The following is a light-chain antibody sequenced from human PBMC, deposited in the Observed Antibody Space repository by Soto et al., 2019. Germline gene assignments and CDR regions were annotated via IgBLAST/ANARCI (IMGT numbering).Light chain of an antibody. Sequence: DIQMTQSPSTLSASVGDRVTITCRASQSISSWLAWYQQKPGKAPRFLIYDASSLESGVPSRFGGSGSGTEFTLTICSLQPDDFATYYCQQYNSYPYPFGQGTKLEIK. CDR3: QQYNSYPYP. V-gene: IGKV1-5*01. J-gene: IGKJ2*01. CDR1: QSISSW. CDR2: DAS.